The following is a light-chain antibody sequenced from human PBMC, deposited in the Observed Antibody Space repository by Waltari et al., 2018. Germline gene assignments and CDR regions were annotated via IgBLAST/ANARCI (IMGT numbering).Light chain of an antibody. Sequence: IQMTQSPSSVSASVADGVTLTCRASQVIEHDLAWYQQKAGKAPNLLIYAASILQSEVPSRFSGSGSGTDVTLTISSLQPEDSATYYCLQDHHYPRTFGQGTKVTIK. CDR1: QVIEHD. CDR3: LQDHHYPRT. CDR2: AAS. J-gene: IGKJ1*01. V-gene: IGKV1-6*01.